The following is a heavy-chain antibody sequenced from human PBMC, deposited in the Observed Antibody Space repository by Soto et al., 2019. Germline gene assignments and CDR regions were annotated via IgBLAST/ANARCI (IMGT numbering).Heavy chain of an antibody. CDR3: ARPIPGIAAAGTWYYYGMDF. Sequence: ASETLSLTCTVSGGSISSSSYYWGWIRQPPGKGLEWIGSIYYSGSTYYNPSLKSRVTISVDTSKNQFSLKLSSVTAADTAVYYCARPIPGIAAAGTWYYYGMDFWGQGTTVTVSS. V-gene: IGHV4-39*01. D-gene: IGHD6-13*01. CDR1: GGSISSSSYY. J-gene: IGHJ6*02. CDR2: IYYSGST.